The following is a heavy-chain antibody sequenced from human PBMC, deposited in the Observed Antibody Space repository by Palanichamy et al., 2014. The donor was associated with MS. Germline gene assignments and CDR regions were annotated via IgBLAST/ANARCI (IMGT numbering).Heavy chain of an antibody. D-gene: IGHD3-16*02. V-gene: IGHV1-3*01. Sequence: QVQLVQSGAEVKKPGASVKVSCKASGYTFTSYAMHWVRQAPGQRLEWMGWINAGNGNTKYSQKFQGRVTITRDTSASTAYMELSSLRSEDTAVYYCAGSEYDYVWGSYPFDYWGQGTLVTVSS. CDR1: GYTFTSYA. CDR3: AGSEYDYVWGSYPFDY. J-gene: IGHJ4*02. CDR2: INAGNGNT.